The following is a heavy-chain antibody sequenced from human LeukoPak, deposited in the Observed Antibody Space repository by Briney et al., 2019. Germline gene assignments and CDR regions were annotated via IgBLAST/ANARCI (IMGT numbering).Heavy chain of an antibody. D-gene: IGHD3-22*01. V-gene: IGHV4-59*01. CDR3: ARAEETYYYDSSGSRSRDDAFDI. J-gene: IGHJ3*02. Sequence: PSETLSLTCTVSGRSISSYYWNWIRQPPGKGLEWIGYIYNSGSTNNNPSLKSRVTISVDTSKKQFSLKLSSVTAADTAVYYCARAEETYYYDSSGSRSRDDAFDIWGQGTMVTVSS. CDR2: IYNSGST. CDR1: GRSISSYY.